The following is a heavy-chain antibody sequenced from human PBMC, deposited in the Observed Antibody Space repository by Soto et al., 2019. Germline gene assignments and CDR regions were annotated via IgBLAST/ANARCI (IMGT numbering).Heavy chain of an antibody. Sequence: TGGSLRLSCAASGFTFSSYSMNWVRQAPGKGLEWVSYISSSSSTIYYADSVKGRFTISRDNAKNSLYLQMNSLRAEDTAVYYCARDPAGGGTHYYYYGMDVWGQGTTVTVSS. CDR1: GFTFSSYS. J-gene: IGHJ6*02. CDR2: ISSSSSTI. V-gene: IGHV3-48*01. CDR3: ARDPAGGGTHYYYYGMDV. D-gene: IGHD1-7*01.